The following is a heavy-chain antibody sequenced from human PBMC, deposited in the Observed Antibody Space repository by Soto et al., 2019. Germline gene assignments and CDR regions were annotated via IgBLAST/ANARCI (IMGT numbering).Heavy chain of an antibody. Sequence: EVQLVESGRGLVQPGGSLRLSCAASGFTVSTNYMSWVRQAPGKGLEWVSVIYIDGDTYYADSVKGRFTVYRDNSKNTLYLHMNSLRAEDTAVYYCAGDGGVAAAGILGYWGQGTLVTVSS. J-gene: IGHJ4*02. CDR3: AGDGGVAAAGILGY. CDR1: GFTVSTNY. D-gene: IGHD6-13*01. CDR2: IYIDGDT. V-gene: IGHV3-66*01.